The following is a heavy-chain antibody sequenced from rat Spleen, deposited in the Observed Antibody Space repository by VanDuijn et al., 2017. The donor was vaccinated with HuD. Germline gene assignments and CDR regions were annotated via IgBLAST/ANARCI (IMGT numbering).Heavy chain of an antibody. D-gene: IGHD1-6*01. Sequence: EVQLVESGGGLVQPGRSLKLSCAASEFTFSSYGMAWVRQAPTKGLEWVASISYDGSSTYYRNSVKGRFTISRDNAKSTLFLQMDSLRSEDTATYYCARTGEPSYGYTYVEYFDYWGQGVMVTVSS. J-gene: IGHJ2*01. CDR2: ISYDGSST. V-gene: IGHV5-29*01. CDR1: EFTFSSYG. CDR3: ARTGEPSYGYTYVEYFDY.